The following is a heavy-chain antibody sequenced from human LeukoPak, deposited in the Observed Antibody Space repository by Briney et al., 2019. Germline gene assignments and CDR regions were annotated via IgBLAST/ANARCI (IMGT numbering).Heavy chain of an antibody. CDR3: ARYIVSYPHDAFDI. J-gene: IGHJ3*02. V-gene: IGHV4-59*01. CDR2: IYYSGST. Sequence: SETPFLTCTVSGGSISSYYRSWIPQPPGEGLKGVGYIYYSGSTSYNPSLKSRVTISVDTSKKQFSLKLSSVTAADTAFYYCARYIVSYPHDAFDIWGQGTMVTVSS. D-gene: IGHD1-26*01. CDR1: GGSISSYY.